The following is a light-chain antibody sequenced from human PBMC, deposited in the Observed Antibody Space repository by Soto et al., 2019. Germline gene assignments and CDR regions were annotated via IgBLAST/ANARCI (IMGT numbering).Light chain of an antibody. J-gene: IGKJ1*01. CDR2: KAS. V-gene: IGKV1-5*03. CDR1: QSIGSW. Sequence: DIQMTQSPSTLSASVGDRVTITCRASQSIGSWLASYQQKPGKAPKLLIYKASSLESGVPSRFSGSGSGTEFTLTISSLQPDDFASYYCQQDGSYSPWTFGQGTKVEIK. CDR3: QQDGSYSPWT.